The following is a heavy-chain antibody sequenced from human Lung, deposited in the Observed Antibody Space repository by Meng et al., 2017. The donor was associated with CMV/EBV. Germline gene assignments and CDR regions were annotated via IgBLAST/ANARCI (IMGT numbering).Heavy chain of an antibody. J-gene: IGHJ4*02. CDR1: GSESRTSNW. Sequence: CSVCGSESRTSNWWSWVRQPPGKGLEWIGEVYHSGYTNYNPSLKSRVTMSVDRSKNQFSLKLSSVTAEDTAVYYCARVTEYGGNCFDSWGQGTLVTVSS. CDR2: VYHSGYT. CDR3: ARVTEYGGNCFDS. V-gene: IGHV4-4*02. D-gene: IGHD4/OR15-4a*01.